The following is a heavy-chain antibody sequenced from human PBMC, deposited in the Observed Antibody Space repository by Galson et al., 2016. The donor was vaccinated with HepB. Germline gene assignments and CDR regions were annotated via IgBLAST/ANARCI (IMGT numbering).Heavy chain of an antibody. CDR1: GYTFTTYA. D-gene: IGHD3-9*01. Sequence: SVKASCKASGYTFTTYAIHWVRQAPGQRPEWMGWITGGNGNRKYSQKFQDRVTITRDTSASTAYMELSSLRSEDTAVYYCARAHYDILTGYYVGGVYFDLWGQGTLVTVSS. V-gene: IGHV1-3*01. CDR3: ARAHYDILTGYYVGGVYFDL. CDR2: ITGGNGNR. J-gene: IGHJ4*02.